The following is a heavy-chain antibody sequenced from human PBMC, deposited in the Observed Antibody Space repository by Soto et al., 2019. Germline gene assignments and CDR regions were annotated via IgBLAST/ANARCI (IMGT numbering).Heavy chain of an antibody. D-gene: IGHD1-1*01. J-gene: IGHJ4*02. CDR1: GFTFSNFA. Sequence: GGSLRLSCLASGFTFSNFAMAWVRQAPGEGLEWVSAISGRGDDTFYADSMKGRFTISRDNSKDTLYLQINSLRAEDTAVYYCANPIPKTGTTFGFWGQGTLVTVS. CDR3: ANPIPKTGTTFGF. CDR2: ISGRGDDT. V-gene: IGHV3-23*01.